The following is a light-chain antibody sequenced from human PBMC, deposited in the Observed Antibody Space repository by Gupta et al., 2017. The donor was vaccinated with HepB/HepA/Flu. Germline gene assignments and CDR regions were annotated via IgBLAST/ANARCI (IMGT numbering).Light chain of an antibody. CDR2: DAS. Sequence: PGERATLSCRASQSVTNNLAWYQLKPGQAPRLLIYDASIRATGIPARFSGSGSGTDFTLTITTLEPEDSAVYFCQQRTNWHPLFTFGGGTRVEIK. V-gene: IGKV3-11*01. J-gene: IGKJ4*01. CDR3: QQRTNWHPLFT. CDR1: QSVTNN.